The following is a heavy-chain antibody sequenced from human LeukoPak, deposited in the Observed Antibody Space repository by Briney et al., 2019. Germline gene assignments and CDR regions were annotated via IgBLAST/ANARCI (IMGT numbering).Heavy chain of an antibody. D-gene: IGHD3-10*01. CDR1: GYSISSGYY. CDR3: ACAYYYGSGCWFDY. V-gene: IGHV4-38-2*01. CDR2: IYHSGST. J-gene: IGHJ4*02. Sequence: SETLSLTCAVSGYSISSGYYWGWIRPPPGKGLEWIGSIYHSGSTYYNPSLKSRVTISVDTSKNQFSLKLSSVTAADTAVYYCACAYYYGSGCWFDYWGQGTLVTVSS.